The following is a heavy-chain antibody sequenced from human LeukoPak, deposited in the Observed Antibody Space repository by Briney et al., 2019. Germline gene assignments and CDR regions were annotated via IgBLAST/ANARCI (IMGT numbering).Heavy chain of an antibody. CDR3: ARVTETPNWFEP. D-gene: IGHD4-11*01. CDR1: RYSFTSYW. J-gene: IGHJ5*02. V-gene: IGHV5-51*01. CDR2: IYPGDSDT. Sequence: VESLQISCHGSRYSFTSYWIGWVRQMPVKGLDWMGIIYPGDSDTRYSPSFKGQVPISADKSISTAYLQWSRLKASHTAMYYCARVTETPNWFEPWGQGTLVSVSS.